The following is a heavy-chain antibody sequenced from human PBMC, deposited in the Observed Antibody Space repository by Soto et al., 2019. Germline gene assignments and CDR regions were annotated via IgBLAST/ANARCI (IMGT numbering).Heavy chain of an antibody. J-gene: IGHJ5*02. CDR3: ARDFAACSGGRCYSGWFDP. V-gene: IGHV4-30-4*01. Sequence: SETLSLTCTVSGGSISSGDYCWSCIRQPPGMGLEWIGDINYSGSTYYNPSLKSRVTISVDTSKNQFSLKLSSVTAADTAVYYCARDFAACSGGRCYSGWFDPWGQGTLVTVSS. CDR2: INYSGST. CDR1: GGSISSGDYC. D-gene: IGHD2-15*01.